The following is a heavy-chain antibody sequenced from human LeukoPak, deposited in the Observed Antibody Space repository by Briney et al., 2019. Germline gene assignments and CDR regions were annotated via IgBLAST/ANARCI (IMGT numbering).Heavy chain of an antibody. CDR1: GYTVTGYY. CDR3: ERVIGIVGAVMFDP. J-gene: IGHJ5*02. CDR2: INPNSGGT. Sequence: ASVKVSCKASGYTVTGYYMHWVRQAPGQGLEWMGWINPNSGGTNYAQKLQGRFTMTRDTSTSTAYMELRRLRSDETAVYSCERVIGIVGAVMFDPWGQGTLVTVSS. V-gene: IGHV1-2*02. D-gene: IGHD1-26*01.